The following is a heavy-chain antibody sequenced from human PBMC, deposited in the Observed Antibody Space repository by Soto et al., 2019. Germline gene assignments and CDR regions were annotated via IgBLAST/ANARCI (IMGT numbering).Heavy chain of an antibody. Sequence: SLRLSCAASGFPFDDYAMHLVRQAPGKGLEWVSGISCNSGSIGYADSVKGRFTISRDNAKNSLYLQMNSLRAEDTALYYCAKYQSGDYYHSYGLDPCAQG. D-gene: IGHD7-27*01. CDR3: AKYQSGDYYHSYGLDP. J-gene: IGHJ6*02. V-gene: IGHV3-9*01. CDR1: GFPFDDYA. CDR2: ISCNSGSI.